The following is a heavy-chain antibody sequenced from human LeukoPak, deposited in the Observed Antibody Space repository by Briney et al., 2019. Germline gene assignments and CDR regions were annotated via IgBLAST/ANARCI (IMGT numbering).Heavy chain of an antibody. CDR3: ARVGYSSSWYECDY. CDR2: MNPNSGNT. CDR1: GYTFTSYD. V-gene: IGHV1-8*01. D-gene: IGHD6-13*01. J-gene: IGHJ4*02. Sequence: SVQVSCKASGYTFTSYDINWVRQATGQGLEWMGWMNPNSGNTGYAQKFQGRVTMTRNTSISTAYMELSSLRSEDTAVYYCARVGYSSSWYECDYWGLGTLVTVSS.